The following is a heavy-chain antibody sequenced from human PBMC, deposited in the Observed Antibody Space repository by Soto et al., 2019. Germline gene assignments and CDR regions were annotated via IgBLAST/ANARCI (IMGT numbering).Heavy chain of an antibody. V-gene: IGHV1-18*01. CDR2: ISSYNGVT. Sequence: ASVKVSCKASGYTFTSYGISWVRQAPGQGLEWMGWISSYNGVTNYAQKLQGRVTLTTDSSTSTAYMEVRSLRVDDTAVYYCARDHRGYGTFDHWGQGTLVTVPQ. CDR1: GYTFTSYG. J-gene: IGHJ4*02. D-gene: IGHD5-12*01. CDR3: ARDHRGYGTFDH.